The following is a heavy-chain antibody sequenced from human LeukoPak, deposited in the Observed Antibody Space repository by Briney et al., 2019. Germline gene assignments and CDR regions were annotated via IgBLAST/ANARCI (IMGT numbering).Heavy chain of an antibody. CDR2: INTDGTIT. Sequence: GGSLRVSCAASGFTFRNYWMHWVRQVPGKGLVWVSHINTDGTITTYADSVKGRFTISRDNARNTLYLQMNSLRAEDTAVYYCARDGERISTIGGVYWLDYWGQGILVTVSS. D-gene: IGHD3-16*01. CDR1: GFTFRNYW. CDR3: ARDGERISTIGGVYWLDY. V-gene: IGHV3-74*01. J-gene: IGHJ4*02.